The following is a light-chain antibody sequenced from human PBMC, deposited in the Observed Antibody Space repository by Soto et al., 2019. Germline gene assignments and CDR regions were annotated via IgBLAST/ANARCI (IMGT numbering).Light chain of an antibody. CDR3: QQYNSYSPTT. CDR1: QSINYW. CDR2: DAS. Sequence: DIDMTQSPSTVAAAVGDRLTITCRASQSINYWLAWYQQKPGKAPNLLIYDASILESGVPSRFSGSGSGTEFTLTISGLQPDDFAAYFCQQYNSYSPTTFGQGTKVDIK. J-gene: IGKJ1*01. V-gene: IGKV1-5*01.